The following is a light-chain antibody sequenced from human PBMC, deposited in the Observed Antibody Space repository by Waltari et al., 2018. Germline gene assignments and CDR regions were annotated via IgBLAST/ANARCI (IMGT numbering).Light chain of an antibody. CDR3: QQYNDWQLIT. Sequence: EVVMTQSPATLSVFPGERATLSCRASQSVSINLAWYQQKPGQAPRLLIYDASTRATGIPARFSGSGSGTEFTLTISSLQSEDFANYYCQQYNDWQLITFGQGTRLEIK. CDR2: DAS. V-gene: IGKV3-15*01. J-gene: IGKJ5*01. CDR1: QSVSIN.